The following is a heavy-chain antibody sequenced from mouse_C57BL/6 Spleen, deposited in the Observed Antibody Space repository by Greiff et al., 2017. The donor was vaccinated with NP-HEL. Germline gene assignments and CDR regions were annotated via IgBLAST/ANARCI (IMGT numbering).Heavy chain of an antibody. CDR1: GYTFTSYG. CDR2: IYPRSGNT. D-gene: IGHD1-1*01. V-gene: IGHV1-81*01. CDR3: ARGPFITTVVEYFDV. J-gene: IGHJ1*03. Sequence: QVQLQQSGAELARPGASVKLSCKASGYTFTSYGISWVKQRTGQGLEWIGEIYPRSGNTYYNEKFKGKATLTADKSSSTAYMELRSLTSEDSAVYFCARGPFITTVVEYFDVWGTGTTVTVSS.